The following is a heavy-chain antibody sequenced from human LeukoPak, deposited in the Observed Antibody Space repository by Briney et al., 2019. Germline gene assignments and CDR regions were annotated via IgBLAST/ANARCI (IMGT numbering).Heavy chain of an antibody. J-gene: IGHJ4*02. D-gene: IGHD6-13*01. CDR3: AKSSSWTYHYLDY. CDR2: IRGSGGST. CDR1: GCTFSSYA. Sequence: GGSLTLSCAASGCTFSSYAMSWVRQAPGKGLEWVSAIRGSGGSTYYADSVKGRFTISRDNSMNTLSLQMNSLRAEDTALYYCAKSSSWTYHYLDYWGQGALVTVSS. V-gene: IGHV3-23*01.